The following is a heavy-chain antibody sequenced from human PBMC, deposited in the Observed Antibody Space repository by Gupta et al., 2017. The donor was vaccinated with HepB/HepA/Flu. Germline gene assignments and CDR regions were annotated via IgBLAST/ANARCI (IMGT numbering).Heavy chain of an antibody. D-gene: IGHD3-10*01. V-gene: IGHV3-23*01. CDR2: SSGSGGSK. J-gene: IGHJ6*02. CDR3: AKSVSFGLGVGELHGMDV. Sequence: EVQLLESGGGLVQPGGSLRLSCAASGFTLSSYAMSWVRQAPGKGLEWVSASSGSGGSKYYADSVKGRFTISRDNSKNTLYLQMNSLRAEDTAVYYCAKSVSFGLGVGELHGMDVWGQGTTVTVSS. CDR1: GFTLSSYA.